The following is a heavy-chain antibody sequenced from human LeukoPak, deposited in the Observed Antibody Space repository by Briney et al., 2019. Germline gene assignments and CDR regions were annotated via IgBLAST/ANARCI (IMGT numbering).Heavy chain of an antibody. D-gene: IGHD6-19*01. V-gene: IGHV1-2*02. J-gene: IGHJ4*02. CDR3: TGIAVAGPLSSDY. CDR2: INPNSGGT. Sequence: ASVKVSCKASGYTFTGYYMHWVRQAPEQGLEWMGWINPNSGGTNYAQKFQGRVTMTRDTSISTAYTELSRLRSDDTAVYYCTGIAVAGPLSSDYWGQGTLVTVSS. CDR1: GYTFTGYY.